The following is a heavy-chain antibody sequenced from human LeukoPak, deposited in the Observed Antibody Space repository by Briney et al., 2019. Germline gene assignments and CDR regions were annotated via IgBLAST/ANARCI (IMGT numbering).Heavy chain of an antibody. CDR1: GGSISSYY. CDR3: ARLEYYYVSGNYYKLFDY. V-gene: IGHV4-4*07. J-gene: IGHJ4*02. CDR2: IYTSGST. D-gene: IGHD3-10*01. Sequence: PSETLSLTCTVSGGSISSYYWSWIRQPAGKGLEWIGRIYTSGSTNYNPSLKSRVTMSVDTSKNQFSLKLSSVTAADTAVYYCARLEYYYVSGNYYKLFDYWGQGTLVTVCS.